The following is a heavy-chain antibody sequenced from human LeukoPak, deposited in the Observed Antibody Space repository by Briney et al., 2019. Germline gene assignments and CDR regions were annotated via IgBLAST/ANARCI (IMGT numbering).Heavy chain of an antibody. CDR3: AKDVRRLRFLEWLNYIDV. D-gene: IGHD3-3*01. J-gene: IGHJ6*03. Sequence: PGGSLRLSCAASGFTFSSYGMHWVRQAPGKGLEWVAFIRYDGSNKYYADSVKGRFTISRDNSKNTLYLQMNSLRAEDTAVYYCAKDVRRLRFLEWLNYIDVWGKGTTVTVSS. CDR1: GFTFSSYG. CDR2: IRYDGSNK. V-gene: IGHV3-30*02.